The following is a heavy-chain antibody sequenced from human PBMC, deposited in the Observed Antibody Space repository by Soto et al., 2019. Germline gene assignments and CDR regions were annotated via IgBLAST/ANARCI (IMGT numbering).Heavy chain of an antibody. D-gene: IGHD2-15*01. CDR3: AREDCSGGSCYEVGYYYYYGMDV. V-gene: IGHV1-18*01. Sequence: GASVKVSCKASGYTFTSYGISWVRQAPGQGLEWMGWISAYNGNTNYAQKLQGRVTMTTDTSTSTAYMELRSLRSDDTAMYYCAREDCSGGSCYEVGYYYYYGMDVWGQGTTVTVSS. CDR1: GYTFTSYG. CDR2: ISAYNGNT. J-gene: IGHJ6*02.